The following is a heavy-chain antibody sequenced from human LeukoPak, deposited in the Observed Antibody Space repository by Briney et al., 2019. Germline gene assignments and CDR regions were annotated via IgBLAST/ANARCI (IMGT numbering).Heavy chain of an antibody. CDR2: IKGDGTEP. CDR1: GFIFSTHW. V-gene: IGHV3-7*01. D-gene: IGHD6-19*01. Sequence: GGSLRLSCAASGFIFSTHWMNWVRQAPGKGLEWVAIIKGDGTEPLYADSVKGRFTISRDNTKRSLYLEINSLRAEDTAVYYCVGGGGWLPDFWGQGVLVTVSS. J-gene: IGHJ4*02. CDR3: VGGGGWLPDF.